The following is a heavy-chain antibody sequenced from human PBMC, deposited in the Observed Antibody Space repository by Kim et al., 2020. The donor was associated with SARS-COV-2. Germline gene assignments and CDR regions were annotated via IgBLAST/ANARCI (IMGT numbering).Heavy chain of an antibody. J-gene: IGHJ6*02. Sequence: SVNVRFTISRDNSKNTLYLQMNSLRAEDTAVYYCAKVYSSGRGYYYGMDVWGQGTTVTVSS. D-gene: IGHD6-19*01. CDR3: AKVYSSGRGYYYGMDV. V-gene: IGHV3-23*01.